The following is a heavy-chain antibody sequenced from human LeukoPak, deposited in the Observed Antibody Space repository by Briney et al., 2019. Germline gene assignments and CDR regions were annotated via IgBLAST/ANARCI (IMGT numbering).Heavy chain of an antibody. V-gene: IGHV3-20*04. Sequence: PGGSLRLSCAASGFTFDDYGMSWVRQAPGKGLEWVSGINWNGGSTGYADSVKGRFTISRDNAKNSLYLQMNSLRAEDTALYYCARDTGYDFWSGYYPVDYWGQGTLVPVSS. J-gene: IGHJ4*02. CDR1: GFTFDDYG. D-gene: IGHD3-3*01. CDR2: INWNGGST. CDR3: ARDTGYDFWSGYYPVDY.